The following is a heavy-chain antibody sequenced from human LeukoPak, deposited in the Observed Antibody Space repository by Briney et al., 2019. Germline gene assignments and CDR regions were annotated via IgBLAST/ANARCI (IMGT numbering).Heavy chain of an antibody. V-gene: IGHV3-48*01. CDR1: GFTFSSYS. Sequence: PGGSLRLSCAASGFTFSSYSMNWVRQAPGKGLEWVSHISSSSSTIYYADSVKGRFTILKDNANNSLYLQMTSLRPDDPPVYHCARSYYDGWGQGTLVTVSS. D-gene: IGHD3-22*01. CDR2: ISSSSSTI. CDR3: ARSYYDG. J-gene: IGHJ4*02.